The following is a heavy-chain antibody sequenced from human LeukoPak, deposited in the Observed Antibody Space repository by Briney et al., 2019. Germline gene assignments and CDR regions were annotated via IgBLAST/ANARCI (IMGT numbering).Heavy chain of an antibody. D-gene: IGHD3-16*02. CDR1: GFTFSSYA. Sequence: GGSLRLSCAASGFTFSSYAMSWVRQEPGKGLERVSGISGGGGSTYYADSVKGRFTISRDNSKNTLYLQMNSLRAEDTAVYYCAKGIDNYFYMDVWGKGTTVTVSS. CDR2: ISGGGGST. CDR3: AKGIDNYFYMDV. J-gene: IGHJ6*03. V-gene: IGHV3-23*01.